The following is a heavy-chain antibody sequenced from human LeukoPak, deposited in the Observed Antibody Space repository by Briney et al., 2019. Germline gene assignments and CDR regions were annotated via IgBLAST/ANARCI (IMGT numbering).Heavy chain of an antibody. Sequence: GASVKVSRKASGYTFTGHYMHWVRQAPGQGLEWMGIINPSGGSTSYAQKFQGRVTMTRDMSTSTVYMELSSLRSEDTAVYYCARDMTTVVTLVYWGQGTLVTVSS. CDR1: GYTFTGHY. CDR2: INPSGGST. CDR3: ARDMTTVVTLVY. J-gene: IGHJ4*02. D-gene: IGHD4-23*01. V-gene: IGHV1-46*01.